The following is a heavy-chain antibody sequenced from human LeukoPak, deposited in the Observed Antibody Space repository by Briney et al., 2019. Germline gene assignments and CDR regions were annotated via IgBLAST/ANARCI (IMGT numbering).Heavy chain of an antibody. Sequence: SQTLSLTCTVSGGSISSGGYYWSWIRQPPGKGLEWIGYIYHSGSTYYNPSLKSRVTISVDRSKNQFSLKLSSVTAADTAVYYCATLLEWLSAIDYWGQGTLVTVSS. J-gene: IGHJ4*02. D-gene: IGHD3-3*01. CDR1: GGSISSGGYY. CDR2: IYHSGST. CDR3: ATLLEWLSAIDY. V-gene: IGHV4-30-2*01.